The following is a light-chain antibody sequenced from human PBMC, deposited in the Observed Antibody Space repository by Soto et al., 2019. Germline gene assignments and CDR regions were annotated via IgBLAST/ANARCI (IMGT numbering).Light chain of an antibody. CDR2: DAS. V-gene: IGKV3-20*01. CDR3: QYYGSSHSNT. J-gene: IGKJ5*01. Sequence: EIVLTQSPGTLSLSPGERATLSCRASQSVSSSYLAWYQQKPGQAPRLLIYDASSKATGTPDRFSGSGSGTDSTLTISRLEPEDFAVYYCQYYGSSHSNTFGQGTRLETK. CDR1: QSVSSSY.